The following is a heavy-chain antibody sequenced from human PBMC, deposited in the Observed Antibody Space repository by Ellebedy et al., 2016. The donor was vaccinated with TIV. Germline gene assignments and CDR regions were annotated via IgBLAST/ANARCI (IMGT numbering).Heavy chain of an antibody. CDR2: IYYSGST. Sequence: SETLSLTXTVSGGSISSYYWSWIRQPPGKGLEWIGYIYYSGSTNYNPSLKSRVTISVDTSKNQFSLKLSSVTAADTAVYYCARTYSSGYYGGAFDIWGQGTMVTVSS. D-gene: IGHD3-22*01. V-gene: IGHV4-59*01. CDR1: GGSISSYY. J-gene: IGHJ3*02. CDR3: ARTYSSGYYGGAFDI.